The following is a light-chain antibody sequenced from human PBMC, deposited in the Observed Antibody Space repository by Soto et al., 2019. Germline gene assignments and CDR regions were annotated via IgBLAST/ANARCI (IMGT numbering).Light chain of an antibody. CDR2: DVN. CDR1: SSDVGGYNY. J-gene: IGLJ1*01. Sequence: QSALTQPASVSGSPGQSITISCTGSSSDVGGYNYVSWYQQHPGKAPKLMIYDVNNRPSGVSTRFSGSKSGNTASLTISGLQPEDEADYYCNSFTSSSTYVFGTGTKVTVL. V-gene: IGLV2-14*03. CDR3: NSFTSSSTYV.